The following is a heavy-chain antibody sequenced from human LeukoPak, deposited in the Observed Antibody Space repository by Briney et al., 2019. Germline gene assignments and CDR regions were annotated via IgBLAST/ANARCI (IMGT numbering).Heavy chain of an antibody. J-gene: IGHJ4*02. V-gene: IGHV1-18*01. D-gene: IGHD3-10*01. CDR2: ISAYNGNT. CDR3: ARDPPNYGSGSKLVDY. Sequence: ASVKVSCKASGYTFTSYGISWVRQAPGQGLEWMGWISAYNGNTNYAQKLQGRVTMTTDTSTSTAYMELRSLRSDDTAVYYCARDPPNYGSGSKLVDYWGQGTLVTVSS. CDR1: GYTFTSYG.